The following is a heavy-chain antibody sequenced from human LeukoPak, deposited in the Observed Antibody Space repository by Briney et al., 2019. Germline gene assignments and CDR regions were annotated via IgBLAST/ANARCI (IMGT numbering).Heavy chain of an antibody. V-gene: IGHV4-4*07. CDR2: IYISGNT. J-gene: IGHJ4*02. CDR1: GGSISSSY. CDR3: ARGGWRPDY. Sequence: SETLSLTCTVSGGSISSSYRSWIRQPAGKGLEWIGRIYISGNTHYNPSLKSRVTMSIDTSKSQFSLKLSSVAAADTAVYYCARGGWRPDYWGQGTLVTVSS.